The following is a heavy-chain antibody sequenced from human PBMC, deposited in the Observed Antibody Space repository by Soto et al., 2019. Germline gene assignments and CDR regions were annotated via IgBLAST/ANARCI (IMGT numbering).Heavy chain of an antibody. V-gene: IGHV1-18*01. CDR1: RYTLTSNS. D-gene: IGHD5-18*01. CDR3: ARDRGEGYGPVGYYGMDV. Sequence: APAKVTSKDCRYTLTSNSRCSLRQDPGQGLEWMGWISAYNGNTNYAQKLQGRVTMTTDTSTSTAYMELRRLRSDDTAVYYCARDRGEGYGPVGYYGMDVWGKGTTVTGSS. CDR2: ISAYNGNT. J-gene: IGHJ6*04.